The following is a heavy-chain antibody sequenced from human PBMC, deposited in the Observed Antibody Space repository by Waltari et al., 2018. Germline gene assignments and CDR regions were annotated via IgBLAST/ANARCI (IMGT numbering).Heavy chain of an antibody. V-gene: IGHV3-74*01. CDR1: GFTFSNHW. CDR2: VDNTGSTQ. CDR3: VRDYWYFDL. Sequence: EQLVQSGGALARRGGSLLLSCAASGFTFSNHWTRWVRQAPGKGLEWVSRVDNTGSTQEYADSVKGRFTMSRNNAANEVYLHMNSLRDEDTAVYFCVRDYWYFDLWGRGTLVSVSS. J-gene: IGHJ2*01.